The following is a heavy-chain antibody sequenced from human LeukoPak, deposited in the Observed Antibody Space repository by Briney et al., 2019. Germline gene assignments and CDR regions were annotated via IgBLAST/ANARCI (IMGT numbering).Heavy chain of an antibody. J-gene: IGHJ4*02. CDR3: ARVVRSQSMISSSWYGEFDY. V-gene: IGHV1-2*02. Sequence: ASVKVSCKASGYTFTGYYMHWVRQAPGQGLEWMGWINPNSGGTNYAQKFQGRVTMTRDTSISTAYMELSRLRSDDTAVYYCARVVRSQSMISSSWYGEFDYWGQGTLVTVSS. CDR1: GYTFTGYY. CDR2: INPNSGGT. D-gene: IGHD6-13*01.